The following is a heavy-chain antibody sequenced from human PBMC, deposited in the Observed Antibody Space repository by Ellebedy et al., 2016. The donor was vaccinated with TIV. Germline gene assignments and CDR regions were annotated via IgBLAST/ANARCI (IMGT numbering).Heavy chain of an antibody. CDR3: ARHDYGSGSYYSPEFDY. CDR1: GFTFSSYV. V-gene: IGHV3-33*01. D-gene: IGHD3-10*01. Sequence: GESLKISXAASGFTFSSYVMHWVRQAPGKGLEWVAVLWSDGSNKAYADSVKGRFTISRDTSKNTLYLQMNSLIAEDTAVYYCARHDYGSGSYYSPEFDYWGQGTLVTVSS. CDR2: LWSDGSNK. J-gene: IGHJ4*02.